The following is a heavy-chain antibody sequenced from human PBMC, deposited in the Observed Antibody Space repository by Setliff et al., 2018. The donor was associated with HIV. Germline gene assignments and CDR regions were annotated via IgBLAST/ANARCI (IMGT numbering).Heavy chain of an antibody. CDR1: GGSFSGHY. J-gene: IGHJ6*03. Sequence: SETLSLTCAVYGGSFSGHYWSWIRQLQGKGLEWIREINDFRSTNYNPSLKTRVTISVDTSKKQFSLRLSSVTAADTAVYYCATRPDGATGNYFYMDVWGKGTTVTVSS. D-gene: IGHD4-17*01. CDR2: INDFRST. CDR3: ATRPDGATGNYFYMDV. V-gene: IGHV4-34*01.